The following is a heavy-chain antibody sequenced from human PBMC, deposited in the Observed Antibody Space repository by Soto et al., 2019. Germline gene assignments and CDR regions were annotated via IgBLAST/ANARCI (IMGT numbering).Heavy chain of an antibody. CDR2: INHSGST. Sequence: SETLSLTCAVYGGSFSGYCWSWIRQPPGKGLEWIGEINHSGSTNYNPSLKSRVTISVDTSKNQFSLKLSSVTAADTAVYYCAGGGRGYYGSGSYFYWGQGTLVTVSS. CDR3: AGGGRGYYGSGSYFY. V-gene: IGHV4-34*01. D-gene: IGHD3-10*01. CDR1: GGSFSGYC. J-gene: IGHJ4*02.